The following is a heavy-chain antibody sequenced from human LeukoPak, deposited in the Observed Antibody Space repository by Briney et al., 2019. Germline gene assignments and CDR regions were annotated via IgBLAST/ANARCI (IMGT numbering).Heavy chain of an antibody. Sequence: SETLSLTCTVSGDSISSYYWSWIRQPAGKGLEWIGRIFSSGYTNYNPSLKSRVRMSVDTSKNQFSLRLSSVTAADTAVYYCARIVSDCSATRCSDTFDPWGQGTLVTVSS. CDR3: ARIVSDCSATRCSDTFDP. D-gene: IGHD2-2*01. J-gene: IGHJ5*02. CDR1: GDSISSYY. V-gene: IGHV4-4*07. CDR2: IFSSGYT.